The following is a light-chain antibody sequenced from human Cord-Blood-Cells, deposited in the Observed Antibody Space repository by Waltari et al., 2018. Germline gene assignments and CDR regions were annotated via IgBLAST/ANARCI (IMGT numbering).Light chain of an antibody. CDR1: QSISSW. CDR3: QQYNSYSWT. Sequence: DIQMTQPPPTLSASVGDRVTITCRASQSISSWLAWYQQKPGKAPKLLIYDASSLESGVPSRFSGSGSGTEFTLTISSLQPDDFATYYCQQYNSYSWTFGQGTKVEIK. J-gene: IGKJ1*01. V-gene: IGKV1-5*01. CDR2: DAS.